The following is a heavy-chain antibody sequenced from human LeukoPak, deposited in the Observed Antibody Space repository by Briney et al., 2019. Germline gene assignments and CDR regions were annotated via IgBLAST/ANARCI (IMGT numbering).Heavy chain of an antibody. CDR3: ARSGYYYDSSGYLNFDY. CDR1: GGSISSYY. Sequence: SETLSLTCTVSGGSISSYYWSWIRQPAGKGLEWIGRIYTSGSTNYNPSLKSRVTMSVDTSKNQFSLKLSSVTAADTAVYYCARSGYYYDSSGYLNFDYWGQGTLVTVSS. V-gene: IGHV4-4*07. CDR2: IYTSGST. D-gene: IGHD3-22*01. J-gene: IGHJ4*02.